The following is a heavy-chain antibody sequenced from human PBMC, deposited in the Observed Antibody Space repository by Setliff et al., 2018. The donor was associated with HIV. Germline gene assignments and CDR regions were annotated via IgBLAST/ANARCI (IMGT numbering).Heavy chain of an antibody. V-gene: IGHV1-69*10. CDR1: GGTFSSYA. CDR2: IIPILGIA. D-gene: IGHD3-22*01. CDR3: ARDREYYYDNSGSPSFDY. J-gene: IGHJ4*02. Sequence: ASVKVSCKASGGTFSSYAINWVRQAPGQGLEWMGGIIPILGIANYAQKFQGRVTITADKSTSTAYMELSSLRSEDTAVYYCARDREYYYDNSGSPSFDYWGQGTLVTVSS.